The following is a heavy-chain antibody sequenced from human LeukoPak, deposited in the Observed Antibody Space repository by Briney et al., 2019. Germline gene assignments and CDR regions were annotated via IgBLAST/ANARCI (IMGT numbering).Heavy chain of an antibody. CDR1: GGSISSYY. J-gene: IGHJ6*02. CDR2: INHSGST. V-gene: IGHV4-34*01. D-gene: IGHD3-3*01. Sequence: PSETLSLTCTVSGGSISSYYWSWIRQPPGKGLEWIGEINHSGSTNYNPSLKSRVTISVDTSKNQFSLKLSSVTAADTAVYYCARGISGFWRDYYYGMDVWGQGTTVTVSS. CDR3: ARGISGFWRDYYYGMDV.